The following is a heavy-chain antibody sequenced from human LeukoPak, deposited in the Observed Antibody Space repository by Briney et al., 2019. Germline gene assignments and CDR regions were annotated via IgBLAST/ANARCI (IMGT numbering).Heavy chain of an antibody. CDR1: GFTFSSYS. D-gene: IGHD3-10*01. V-gene: IGHV3-23*01. CDR2: ISGSGGST. CDR3: AKEPRLLWFGESYFDY. Sequence: GGSLRLSCAASGFTFSSYSMNWVRQAPGKGLEWVSAISGSGGSTYYADSVKGRFTISRDNSKNTLYLQMNSLRAEDTAVYYCAKEPRLLWFGESYFDYWGQGTLVTVSS. J-gene: IGHJ4*02.